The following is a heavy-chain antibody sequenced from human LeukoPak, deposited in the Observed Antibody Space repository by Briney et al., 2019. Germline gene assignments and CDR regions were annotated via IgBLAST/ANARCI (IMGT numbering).Heavy chain of an antibody. Sequence: ASVKVSCKASGYTFTGYYMHWVRQAPGQGLEWMGWINPNSGGTNYAQKFQGWVTMTRDTSISTAYMELSRLRSDDTAVYYCARGGTVPRGAPCLGITIYWPDNFDYWGQGTLVTVSS. J-gene: IGHJ4*02. CDR1: GYTFTGYY. CDR2: INPNSGGT. CDR3: ARGGTVPRGAPCLGITIYWPDNFDY. V-gene: IGHV1-2*04. D-gene: IGHD3-9*01.